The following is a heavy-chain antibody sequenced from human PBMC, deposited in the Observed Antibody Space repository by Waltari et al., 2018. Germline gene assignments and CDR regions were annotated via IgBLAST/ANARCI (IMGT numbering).Heavy chain of an antibody. J-gene: IGHJ6*02. CDR1: GGPISSYY. CDR3: ARDRGAIPSYGMDV. D-gene: IGHD3-10*01. CDR2: IYYSGST. Sequence: QVQLQESGPGLVKPSETLSLTCTVSGGPISSYYWSWLRQPPGKGLEWIGYIYYSGSTNYNPSLKSRVTISVDTSKNQFSLKLSSVTAADTAVYYCARDRGAIPSYGMDVWGQGTTVTVSS. V-gene: IGHV4-59*01.